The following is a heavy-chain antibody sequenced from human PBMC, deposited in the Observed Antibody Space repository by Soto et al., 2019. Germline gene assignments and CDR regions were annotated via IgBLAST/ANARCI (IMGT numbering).Heavy chain of an antibody. CDR3: ARDGDGRMTTKPYYYNGMDV. V-gene: IGHV4-34*01. D-gene: IGHD4-4*01. Sequence: SETLSLTCAVYAETFTGYYWSWIRQSPGKGLEWIGEIDHTGGTNYSPSLQSRVTISQDTSKRQFSLKLTSVTAADTAVYYCARDGDGRMTTKPYYYNGMDVWGPGTTVTVS. CDR1: AETFTGYY. CDR2: IDHTGGT. J-gene: IGHJ6*02.